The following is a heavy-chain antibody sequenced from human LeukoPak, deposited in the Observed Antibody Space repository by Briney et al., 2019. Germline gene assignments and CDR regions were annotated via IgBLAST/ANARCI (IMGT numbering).Heavy chain of an antibody. D-gene: IGHD3-22*01. CDR3: AKIRVVPSDYFDY. Sequence: GGSLRLSCAASTFTFSSYNMNWVRQAPGKGLEWVSSISSSGTYIYYRDSVKGRFTISRDNAENSVYLRMNSLRAEDTAVYYCAKIRVVPSDYFDYWGQGTLVTVSS. CDR2: ISSSGTYI. CDR1: TFTFSSYN. V-gene: IGHV3-21*04. J-gene: IGHJ4*02.